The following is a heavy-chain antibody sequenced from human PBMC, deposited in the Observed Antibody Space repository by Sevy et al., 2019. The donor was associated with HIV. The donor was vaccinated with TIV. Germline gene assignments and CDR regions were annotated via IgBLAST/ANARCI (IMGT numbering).Heavy chain of an antibody. CDR1: GFTVSSNY. J-gene: IGHJ4*02. Sequence: GGSLRLSCAASGFTVSSNYMSWVRQAPGKGLEWVSAIYSGGNTYYADPVKGRFTISRDNSKNTLYLQMNSLRVEDTAMYYCARASLKSNGPDYWGQGTLVTVSS. CDR3: ARASLKSNGPDY. V-gene: IGHV3-53*01. D-gene: IGHD2-8*01. CDR2: IYSGGNT.